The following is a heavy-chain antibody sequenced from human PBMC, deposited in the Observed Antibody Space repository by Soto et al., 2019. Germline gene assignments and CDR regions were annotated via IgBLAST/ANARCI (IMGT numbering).Heavy chain of an antibody. CDR3: AKDQGSSWYEIDY. CDR2: IYSSGST. V-gene: IGHV3-53*01. J-gene: IGHJ4*02. D-gene: IGHD6-13*01. CDR1: GFTVSNNY. Sequence: GGSLRLSCAASGFTVSNNYMTWVRQAPGKGLEWVSFIYSSGSTYYADSVKGRFTISRDNSKNTLYLQMNSLRAEDTAVYYCAKDQGSSWYEIDYWGQGTLVTVSS.